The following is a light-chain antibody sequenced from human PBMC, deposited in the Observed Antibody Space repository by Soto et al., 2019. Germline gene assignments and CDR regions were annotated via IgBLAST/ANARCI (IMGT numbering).Light chain of an antibody. CDR1: QSLLHSNGYNY. Sequence: DIVMTQSPLSLPVTPGEPASISCRSSQSLLHSNGYNYLDWYLQKPGQSPQLLIYFGSNRASGVPAGVSGRFSGSDFTPKITSLEADDVLVYYGVQALQTQYFGQGKVVDIK. CDR3: VQALQTQY. J-gene: IGKJ5*01. V-gene: IGKV2-28*01. CDR2: FGS.